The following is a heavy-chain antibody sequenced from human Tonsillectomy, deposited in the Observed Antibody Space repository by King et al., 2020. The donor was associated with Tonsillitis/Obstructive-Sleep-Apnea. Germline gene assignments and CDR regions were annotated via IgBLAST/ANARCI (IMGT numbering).Heavy chain of an antibody. Sequence: VQLVESGGGLVQPGGSLRLSCVASGFTFSTYRMIWIRQSPGKGLEWVANIKGNGSDKYVVDSVKGRFTISRDNVKNSLYLQMNSLRAEDTAVYYCASDSIPHGGGSYSDAFDIWGQGTMGTVSS. CDR2: IKGNGSDK. CDR3: ASDSIPHGGGSYSDAFDI. D-gene: IGHD2-21*02. CDR1: GFTFSTYR. J-gene: IGHJ3*02. V-gene: IGHV3-7*03.